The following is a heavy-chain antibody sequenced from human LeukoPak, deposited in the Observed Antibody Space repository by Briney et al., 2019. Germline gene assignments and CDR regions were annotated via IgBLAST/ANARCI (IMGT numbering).Heavy chain of an antibody. D-gene: IGHD2-2*01. CDR2: INHSGST. CDR1: GGSFSGYY. CDR3: TRDGKDCSSTSCSADY. V-gene: IGHV4-34*01. Sequence: PSETLSLTCAVYGGSFSGYYWSWIRQPPGKGLEWIGEINHSGSTNYNPSLKSRVTISVDTSKNQFSLKLSSVTAADTAVYFCTRDGKDCSSTSCSADYWGQGTLVTVSS. J-gene: IGHJ4*02.